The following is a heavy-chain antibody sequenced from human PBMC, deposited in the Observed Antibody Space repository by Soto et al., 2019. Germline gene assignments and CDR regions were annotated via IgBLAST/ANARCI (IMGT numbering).Heavy chain of an antibody. D-gene: IGHD3-10*01. J-gene: IGHJ5*02. CDR3: IRDHYGSP. Sequence: GGALRLSCAASGFTFSTAWMTWVRQAPGRGLEWVARIKTTSDGGTIHYAAPVKGRFTISRDDSKDTLFLQMNTLNIEDTALYYCIRDHYGSPWGQGTLVTVSS. CDR1: GFTFSTAW. V-gene: IGHV3-15*01. CDR2: IKTTSDGGTI.